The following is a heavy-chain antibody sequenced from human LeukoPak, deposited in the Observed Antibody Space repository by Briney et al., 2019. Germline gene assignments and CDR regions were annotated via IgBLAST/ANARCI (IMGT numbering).Heavy chain of an antibody. V-gene: IGHV3-33*01. D-gene: IGHD1-1*01. CDR1: GFTFSSYG. CDR3: ARDGVPDY. Sequence: PGGSLRLSCAASGFTFSSYGMHWVRQAPGKGLEWVAVIWYDGSNKYYAGSVKGRFTISRDNSKNTLDLQMNSLRAEDSAVYYCARDGVPDYWGQGTLVTGSA. J-gene: IGHJ4*02. CDR2: IWYDGSNK.